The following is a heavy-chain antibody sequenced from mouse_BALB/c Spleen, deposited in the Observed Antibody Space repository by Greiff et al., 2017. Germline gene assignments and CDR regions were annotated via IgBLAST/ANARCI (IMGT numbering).Heavy chain of an antibody. J-gene: IGHJ4*01. CDR3: ASKEYGYAMDY. D-gene: IGHD1-1*02. V-gene: IGHV5-6*01. CDR2: ISSGGSYT. CDR1: GFTFSSYG. Sequence: EVQRVESGGDLVKPGGSLKLSCAASGFTFSSYGMSWVRQTPDKRLEWVATISSGGSYTYYPDSVKGRFTISRDNAKNTLYLQMSSLKSEDTAMYYCASKEYGYAMDYWGQGTSVTVSS.